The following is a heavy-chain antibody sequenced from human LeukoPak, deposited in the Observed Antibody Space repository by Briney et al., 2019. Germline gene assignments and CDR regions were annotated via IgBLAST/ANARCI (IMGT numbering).Heavy chain of an antibody. CDR1: GFTFSSHA. J-gene: IGHJ4*02. Sequence: GGSLRLSCAASGFTFSSHAMSWVRQAPGKGLEWVSAISGSGGNTYYADSVKGRFTISRDNSKNTLYLQMNSLRAEDTAVYYCAKDSLNCSSTSCYFNWGQGTLVTVSS. CDR3: AKDSLNCSSTSCYFN. D-gene: IGHD2-2*01. V-gene: IGHV3-23*01. CDR2: ISGSGGNT.